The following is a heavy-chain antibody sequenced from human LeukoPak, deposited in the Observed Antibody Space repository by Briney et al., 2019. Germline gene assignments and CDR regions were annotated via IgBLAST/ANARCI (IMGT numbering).Heavy chain of an antibody. J-gene: IGHJ4*02. CDR2: ICYSGST. CDR3: ARVSSDDDYVWGSYRLDY. CDR1: GGSISSYY. D-gene: IGHD3-16*02. Sequence: SETLSLTCTVSGGSISSYYWSWIRQPPGKGLEWIGYICYSGSTNYNPSLKSRVTISVDTSKNQFSLKLSSVTAADTAVYYCARVSSDDDYVWGSYRLDYWGQGTLVTVSS. V-gene: IGHV4-59*01.